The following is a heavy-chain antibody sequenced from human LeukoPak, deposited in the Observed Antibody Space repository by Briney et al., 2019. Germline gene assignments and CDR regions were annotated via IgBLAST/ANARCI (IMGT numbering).Heavy chain of an antibody. CDR2: IIPILGIA. V-gene: IGHV1-69*04. J-gene: IGHJ4*02. Sequence: SVKVSCKASGGTFSSYAISWVRQAPGQGLEWMGRIIPILGIANYAQKFQGRVAITADKSTSTAYMELSSLRSEDTAVYYCARVGCTSTSCLANWGQGTLVTVSS. D-gene: IGHD2-2*01. CDR3: ARVGCTSTSCLAN. CDR1: GGTFSSYA.